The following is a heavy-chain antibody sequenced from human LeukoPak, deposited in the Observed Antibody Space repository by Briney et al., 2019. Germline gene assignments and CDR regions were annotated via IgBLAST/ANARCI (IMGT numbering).Heavy chain of an antibody. Sequence: QPGGSLRLSCAASGFTFSIYAMSWVRQAPGKGLEWVSSITSSGETTYYAGSVKGQFTISRDNSKNTVYLQMNSLRAEDTAVYYCARDRPNYYGANGHYYRRDGDYWGQGTLATVSS. CDR1: GFTFSIYA. J-gene: IGHJ4*02. V-gene: IGHV3-23*01. CDR3: ARDRPNYYGANGHYYRRDGDY. CDR2: ITSSGETT. D-gene: IGHD3-22*01.